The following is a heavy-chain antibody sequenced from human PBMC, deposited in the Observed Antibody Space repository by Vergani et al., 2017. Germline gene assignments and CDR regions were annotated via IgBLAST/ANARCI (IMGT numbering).Heavy chain of an antibody. D-gene: IGHD6-13*01. V-gene: IGHV6-1*01. CDR1: GDSVSSNSAA. CDR2: TYYRSKWYN. J-gene: IGHJ6*02. Sequence: QVQLQQSGPGLVKPSQTLSLTCAISGDSVSSNSAAWNWIRQSPSRGLEWLGRTYYRSKWYNDYAVSVKSRITINPDTSKNQFSLQLNSVTPEDTAVYYCAREXSSSWYPPLYYYYGMDVWGQGTTVTVSS. CDR3: AREXSSSWYPPLYYYYGMDV.